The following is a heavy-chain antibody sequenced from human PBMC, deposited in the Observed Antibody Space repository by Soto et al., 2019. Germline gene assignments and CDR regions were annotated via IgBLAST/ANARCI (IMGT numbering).Heavy chain of an antibody. D-gene: IGHD1-20*01. Sequence: PSETLSLTCAVSGGSISSRSYYWGWIRQPPGKGLEWIGSIYYSGSTYYNPSLKSRVTISVDTSKNQFSLKLSSVTAADTAVYYCARTRRRYNWNLAPNAFDIWGQGTMVTVSS. CDR3: ARTRRRYNWNLAPNAFDI. CDR1: GGSISSRSYY. J-gene: IGHJ3*02. CDR2: IYYSGST. V-gene: IGHV4-39*01.